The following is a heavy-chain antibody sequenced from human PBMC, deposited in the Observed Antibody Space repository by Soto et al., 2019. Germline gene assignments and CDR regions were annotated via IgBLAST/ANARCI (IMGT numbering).Heavy chain of an antibody. CDR3: ARALGFGVVIFGAFDI. D-gene: IGHD3-3*01. J-gene: IGHJ3*02. CDR2: ISSSSSYI. CDR1: GFTFSSYS. Sequence: GGSLRLSCAASGFTFSSYSMNWVRQAPGRGLEWVSSISSSSSYIYYADSVKGRFTISRDNAKNSLYLQMNSLRAEDTAVYYCARALGFGVVIFGAFDIWGQGTMVTV. V-gene: IGHV3-21*01.